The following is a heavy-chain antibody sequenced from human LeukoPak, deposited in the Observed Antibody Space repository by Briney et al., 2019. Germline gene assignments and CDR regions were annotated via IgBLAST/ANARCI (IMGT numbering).Heavy chain of an antibody. CDR1: GFTFSSYG. J-gene: IGHJ4*02. CDR3: AKAPKDYGDYVVSDY. V-gene: IGHV3-30*18. D-gene: IGHD4-17*01. Sequence: GGPLRLSCAASGFTFSSYGMHWVRQAPGKGLEWVAVISYDGSNKYYADSVKGRFTISRDNSKNTLYLQMNSLRAEDTAVYYCAKAPKDYGDYVVSDYWGQGTLVTVSS. CDR2: ISYDGSNK.